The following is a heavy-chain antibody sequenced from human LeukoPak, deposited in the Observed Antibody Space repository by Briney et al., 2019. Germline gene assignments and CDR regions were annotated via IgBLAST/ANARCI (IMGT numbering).Heavy chain of an antibody. CDR1: GGSISSSSNY. V-gene: IGHV4-39*01. D-gene: IGHD2-15*01. CDR2: ICYSGTT. J-gene: IGHJ4*02. CDR3: ARLYCSGGSCYRLGYYFDY. Sequence: SETLSLTCTVSGGSISSSSNYWDWIRQPPGKGLEWIGSICYSGTTYYNPSLKSRVTISVDTSKNQFSLKLSSVTAADTAVYYCARLYCSGGSCYRLGYYFDYWGQGTLVTVSS.